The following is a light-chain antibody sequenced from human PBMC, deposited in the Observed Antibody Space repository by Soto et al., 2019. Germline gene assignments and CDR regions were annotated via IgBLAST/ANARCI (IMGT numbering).Light chain of an antibody. CDR1: QSIINW. CDR2: KAS. CDR3: QQYNRYIWT. V-gene: IGKV1-5*03. J-gene: IGKJ1*01. Sequence: DIQMTQSPSTLSASVGDRVTITCRASQSIINWLAWYQQQQGKAPKLXIYKASSLESGVPSRVSGSGSWTEFTLTISSLQPADFETDDCQQYNRYIWTFGPGTKVDIK.